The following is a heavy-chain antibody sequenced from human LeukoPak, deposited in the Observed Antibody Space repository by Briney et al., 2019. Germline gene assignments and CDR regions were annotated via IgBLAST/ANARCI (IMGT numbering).Heavy chain of an antibody. V-gene: IGHV1-8*01. J-gene: IGHJ4*02. CDR3: ARGQMTGIAARRDFDY. D-gene: IGHD6-6*01. CDR1: GYTFTSYD. Sequence: VASVKVSCKASGYTFTSYDINWVRQATGQWLEWMGWMNPNSGNTGYAQKFQGRVTMTRNTSISTAYMELSSLRSEDTAVYYCARGQMTGIAARRDFDYWGQGTLVTVSS. CDR2: MNPNSGNT.